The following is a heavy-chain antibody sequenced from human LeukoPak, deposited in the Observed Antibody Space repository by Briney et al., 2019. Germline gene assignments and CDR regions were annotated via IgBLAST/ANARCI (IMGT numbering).Heavy chain of an antibody. CDR1: GGSFSGYY. J-gene: IGHJ4*02. CDR3: ARAPRAKKITIFGGPPDY. CDR2: INHSGST. V-gene: IGHV4-34*01. Sequence: PSETLSLTCAVYGGSFSGYYWSWIRQPPGKGLEWIGEINHSGSTNYNPSLKSRVTISVDTSKNQFSLKLSSVTAADTAVYYCARAPRAKKITIFGGPPDYWAREPWSPSPQ. D-gene: IGHD3-3*01.